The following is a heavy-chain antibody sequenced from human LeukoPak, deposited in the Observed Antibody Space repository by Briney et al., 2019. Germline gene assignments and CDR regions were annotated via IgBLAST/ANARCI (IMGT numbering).Heavy chain of an antibody. V-gene: IGHV4-4*07. CDR1: GGSISNYY. CDR2: IYTSGST. CDR3: ASEGRYYDSSGYEYFQH. J-gene: IGHJ1*01. Sequence: SETLSLTCTVSGGSISNYYWSWIRQPAGKGLEWIGRIYTSGSTTYNPSLKSRLTMSVDTSKNQFSLRLSSVAAADTAIYYCASEGRYYDSSGYEYFQHWGQGTLVTVSS. D-gene: IGHD3-22*01.